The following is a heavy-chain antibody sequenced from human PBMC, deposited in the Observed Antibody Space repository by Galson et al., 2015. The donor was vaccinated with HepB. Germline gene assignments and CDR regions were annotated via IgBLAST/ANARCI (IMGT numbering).Heavy chain of an antibody. CDR3: ARAYGGNPTQPNNDY. D-gene: IGHD4-23*01. CDR2: ISSSSSTI. Sequence: SLRLSCAAPGFTFSSYSMNWVRQAPGKGLEWVSYISSSSSTIYYADSVKGRFTISRANAKNSLYLQMNSLRAEDTAVYYCARAYGGNPTQPNNDYWGQGTLVTVSS. J-gene: IGHJ4*02. V-gene: IGHV3-48*01. CDR1: GFTFSSYS.